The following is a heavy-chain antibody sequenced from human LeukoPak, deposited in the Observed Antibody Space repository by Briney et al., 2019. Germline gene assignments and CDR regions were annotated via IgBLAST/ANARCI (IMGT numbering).Heavy chain of an antibody. Sequence: PSETLSLTCTVSGGSINSYYWSWIRQPPGKGLEWIGYIYYSGSTNYNPSLKSRVTISVDTSKNQFSLKLTSVTAADTAGYYCAGGSLVVAGRFDYWGQGTLVTVSS. D-gene: IGHD6-19*01. V-gene: IGHV4-59*01. CDR2: IYYSGST. CDR1: GGSINSYY. J-gene: IGHJ4*02. CDR3: AGGSLVVAGRFDY.